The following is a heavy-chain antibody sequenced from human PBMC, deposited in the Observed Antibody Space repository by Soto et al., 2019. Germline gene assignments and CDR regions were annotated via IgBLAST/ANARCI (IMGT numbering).Heavy chain of an antibody. Sequence: EVQLVESGGDLVQPGGSLRLSCAASGFTFSAHWMSWVRRAPGKGLEWVAIINLDGSEDYYAGSVRGRFTISRDNAQNSLHLQMNSLRAEDTAVYYCARDRLPSSYLGMYVWGQGTTVTVSS. V-gene: IGHV3-7*01. CDR2: INLDGSED. D-gene: IGHD5-18*01. CDR3: ARDRLPSSYLGMYV. CDR1: GFTFSAHW. J-gene: IGHJ6*02.